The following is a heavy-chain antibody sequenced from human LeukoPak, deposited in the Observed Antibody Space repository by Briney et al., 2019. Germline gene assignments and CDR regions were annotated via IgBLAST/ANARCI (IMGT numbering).Heavy chain of an antibody. CDR3: ARRQGAY. J-gene: IGHJ4*02. CDR2: IKPDGTEK. V-gene: IGHV3-7*01. D-gene: IGHD3-16*01. Sequence: GGSLRLSCAASGFTFSSYSMNWVRQAPGKGLEWVANIKPDGTEKYYVDSVKGRFTISRDNAKNSLYLQMNSLRAEDTAVYYCARRQGAYWGQGTLVTVSS. CDR1: GFTFSSYS.